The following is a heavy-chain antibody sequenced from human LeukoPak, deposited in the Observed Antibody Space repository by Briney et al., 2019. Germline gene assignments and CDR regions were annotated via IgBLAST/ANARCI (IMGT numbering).Heavy chain of an antibody. CDR2: IIPILGIA. J-gene: IGHJ4*02. CDR1: GGTFSSYA. D-gene: IGHD2-2*01. Sequence: ASVEVSCKASGGTFSSYAISWVRQAPGQGLEWMGRIIPILGIANYAQKFQGRVTITADKSTSTAYMELSSLRSEDTAVYYCASNQLLLYYFDYWGQGTLVTVSS. CDR3: ASNQLLLYYFDY. V-gene: IGHV1-69*04.